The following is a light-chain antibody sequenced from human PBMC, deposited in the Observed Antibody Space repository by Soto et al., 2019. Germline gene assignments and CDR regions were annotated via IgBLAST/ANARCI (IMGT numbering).Light chain of an antibody. CDR1: QGIGNY. Sequence: DIQLTQSPSFLSASVGDRVTITCRASQGIGNYLAWYHQKPGKAPELLIYAASTLQSGVPSRFSGSGSGTKFTLTISSLQPEDSTTYYCQQLNSYPLTFGGGTKVEIK. CDR2: AAS. J-gene: IGKJ4*01. V-gene: IGKV1-9*01. CDR3: QQLNSYPLT.